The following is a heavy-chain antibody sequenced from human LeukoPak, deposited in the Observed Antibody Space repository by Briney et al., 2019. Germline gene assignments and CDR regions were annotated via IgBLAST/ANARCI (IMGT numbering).Heavy chain of an antibody. D-gene: IGHD6-13*01. Sequence: GASVKVSCKASGGTFSSYAISWVRQAPGQGLEWMGGIIPIFGTANYAQKFQGRVTITADKSTSTAYMELSSLRSEDTAVYYCARASIAAAGTPYNWFDPWGQGTLVTVSS. CDR3: ARASIAAAGTPYNWFDP. CDR2: IIPIFGTA. CDR1: GGTFSSYA. J-gene: IGHJ5*02. V-gene: IGHV1-69*06.